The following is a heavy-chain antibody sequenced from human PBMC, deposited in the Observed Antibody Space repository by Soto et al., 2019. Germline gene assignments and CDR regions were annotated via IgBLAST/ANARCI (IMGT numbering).Heavy chain of an antibody. Sequence: GGSTRLSCAASGLTFNSYAMSWVRQAPGKGLEWVSAISGSGYSTYYADSVKGRFTISRDNSKNTLYLQMNSLRAEDTAVYYCAKEERLTIFGVVIKYFDYWGQGTLVTVSS. CDR1: GLTFNSYA. CDR2: ISGSGYST. V-gene: IGHV3-23*01. J-gene: IGHJ4*02. D-gene: IGHD3-3*01. CDR3: AKEERLTIFGVVIKYFDY.